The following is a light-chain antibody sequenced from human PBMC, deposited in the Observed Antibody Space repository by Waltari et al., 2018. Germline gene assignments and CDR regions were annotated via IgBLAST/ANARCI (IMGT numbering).Light chain of an antibody. CDR3: CSFAGSNTYV. CDR1: RRAVGSYNL. J-gene: IGLJ1*01. CDR2: EGS. Sequence: HSALTQPASVSGSPGQSITISCTGARRAVGSYNLVSWYQQYPGKAPKLIIYEGSKRPPGVSNRFSGSKSGNTGSLTISGLQVEDEADYYCCSFAGSNTYVLGTGTKVSVL. V-gene: IGLV2-23*01.